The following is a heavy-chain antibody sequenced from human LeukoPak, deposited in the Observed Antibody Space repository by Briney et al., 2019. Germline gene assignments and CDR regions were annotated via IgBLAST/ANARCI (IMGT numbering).Heavy chain of an antibody. CDR1: GFTLSSYW. D-gene: IGHD3-22*01. CDR3: ARAPSEIGGYYPEYFRH. Sequence: GGSLRLSCAASGFTLSSYWMHWVRQAPGKGLVWVSRIKSDGRANYADSVKGRFTISRDNAKNTVSLQMNSLRAEDTGVYYCARAPSEIGGYYPEYFRHWGQGTLVIVSS. CDR2: IKSDGRA. J-gene: IGHJ1*01. V-gene: IGHV3-74*01.